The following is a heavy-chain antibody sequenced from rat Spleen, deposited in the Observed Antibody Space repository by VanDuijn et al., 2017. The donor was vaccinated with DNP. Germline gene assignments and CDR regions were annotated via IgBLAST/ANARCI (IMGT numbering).Heavy chain of an antibody. CDR3: TRDTPRANYYDGTYYSHWFAY. Sequence: EVQLVESGGGLVQPGRSLKLSCVASGFTFNNYWMTWIRQAPGKGLEWVASITNTGGSTYYPDSVKGRFTISRDNAKSTLYLQMNSLRSEDTATYYCTRDTPRANYYDGTYYSHWFAYWGQGTLVTVSS. CDR1: GFTFNNYW. J-gene: IGHJ3*01. D-gene: IGHD1-12*02. CDR2: ITNTGGST. V-gene: IGHV5-31*01.